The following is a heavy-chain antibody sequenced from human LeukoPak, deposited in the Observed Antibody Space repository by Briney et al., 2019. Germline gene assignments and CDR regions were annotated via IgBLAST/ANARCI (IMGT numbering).Heavy chain of an antibody. CDR3: ARGRPMYYDFWSGYDYYYYGMDV. D-gene: IGHD3-3*01. J-gene: IGHJ6*02. Sequence: GASVKVSCKASGYTFTGYYMHWVRQAPGQGLEWMGWINPNSGGTNYAQKFQGRVTMTRDTSISTAYMELSRLRSDDTAVYYCARGRPMYYDFWSGYDYYYYGMDVWGQGTTVTVSS. V-gene: IGHV1-2*02. CDR1: GYTFTGYY. CDR2: INPNSGGT.